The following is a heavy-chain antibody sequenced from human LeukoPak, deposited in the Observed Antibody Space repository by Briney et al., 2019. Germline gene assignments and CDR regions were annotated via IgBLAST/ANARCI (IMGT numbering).Heavy chain of an antibody. J-gene: IGHJ1*01. V-gene: IGHV1-69*16. CDR2: IIPPLRTA. CDR3: ATYGGHLAEYLQH. CDR1: GGTYRYN. D-gene: IGHD4-23*01. Sequence: SVKVSCKASGGTYRYNINWVRQAPGQGLEWMGGIIPPLRTANYAQQFQGRVTITTDDSTNTAYMELTGLTTEDAAVYYCATYGGHLAEYLQHWGQGTLVAVSS.